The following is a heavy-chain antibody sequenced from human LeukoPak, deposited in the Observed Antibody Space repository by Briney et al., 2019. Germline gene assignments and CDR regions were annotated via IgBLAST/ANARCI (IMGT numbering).Heavy chain of an antibody. Sequence: ASVKVSCKASGYTFTSYGISWVRQAPGQGLEWMGCISAYNGNTNYAQKLQGRVTMTTDTSTSTAYTELRSLRSDDTAVCYCARDHYYDSSGYTRSADYWGQGTLVTVSS. CDR1: GYTFTSYG. D-gene: IGHD3-22*01. CDR2: ISAYNGNT. J-gene: IGHJ4*02. V-gene: IGHV1-18*01. CDR3: ARDHYYDSSGYTRSADY.